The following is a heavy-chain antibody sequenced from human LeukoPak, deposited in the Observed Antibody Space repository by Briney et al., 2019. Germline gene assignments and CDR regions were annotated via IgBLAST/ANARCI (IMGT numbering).Heavy chain of an antibody. V-gene: IGHV3-21*06. Sequence: GGSLRLSCAASGFTVSTTYMTWVRQAPGKGLEWVSSISSNSRYIYYADSMRGRFTISRDNAKNSLYLQMNSLKPEDTAVYYCARVAEAAAFDSWGQGTLVTVSS. D-gene: IGHD6-13*01. CDR3: ARVAEAAAFDS. J-gene: IGHJ4*02. CDR2: ISSNSRYI. CDR1: GFTVSTTY.